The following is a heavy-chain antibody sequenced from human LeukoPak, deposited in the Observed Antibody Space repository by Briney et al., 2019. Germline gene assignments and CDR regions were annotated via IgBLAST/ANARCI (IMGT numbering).Heavy chain of an antibody. V-gene: IGHV4-39*01. Sequence: SESLSLTCTVSGGSITSSTYYWGWIRQPPGKGLESFVSIYYSGSTSYNPSLKSRVTISVDTSKNQFSLKLSSVTAADTAVYYCARSLIGYSSSIGMYSFDYWGQGTLVTVSS. CDR2: IYYSGST. CDR3: ARSLIGYSSSIGMYSFDY. J-gene: IGHJ4*02. CDR1: GGSITSSTYY. D-gene: IGHD6-13*01.